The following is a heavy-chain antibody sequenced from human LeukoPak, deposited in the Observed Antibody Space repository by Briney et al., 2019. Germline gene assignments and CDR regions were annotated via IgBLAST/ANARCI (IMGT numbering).Heavy chain of an antibody. CDR1: GFTFDDYA. J-gene: IGHJ4*02. CDR2: ISWNSGSI. D-gene: IGHD3-22*01. CDR3: AKGNSYYYDSRLDY. Sequence: GGSLRLSCAASGFTFDDYAMHWVRQAPGKGLEWVSGISWNSGSIGYADSAKGRFTISRDNAKNSLYLQMNSLRAEDMALYYCAKGNSYYYDSRLDYWGQGTLVTVSS. V-gene: IGHV3-9*03.